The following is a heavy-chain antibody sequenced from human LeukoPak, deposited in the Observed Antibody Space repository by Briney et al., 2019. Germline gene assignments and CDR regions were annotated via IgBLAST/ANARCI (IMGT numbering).Heavy chain of an antibody. D-gene: IGHD1-26*01. V-gene: IGHV1-46*01. CDR3: ARDQVGASLDY. CDR1: GYTFTSYY. CDR2: ISPSGGGT. J-gene: IGHJ4*02. Sequence: ASVKVSFKASGYTFTSYYMHWVRQAPGQGLEWMGIISPSGGGTTYAQKFQGRVTMTRDMSTSTVYMELNSLRSEDTAVYYCARDQVGASLDYWGQGTLVTVSS.